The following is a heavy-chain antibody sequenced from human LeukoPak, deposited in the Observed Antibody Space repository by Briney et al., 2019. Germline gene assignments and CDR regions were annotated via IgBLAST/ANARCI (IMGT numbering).Heavy chain of an antibody. Sequence: PGGSLRLSCAASGFTFDDYAMHWVRQAPGKGLEWVSGISWNSGSIGYADSVKGRFTISRDNAKNSLYLRMTSLRAEDMAFYYCAKDAYGSGSYPKVDYGGQETRVTVSS. CDR3: AKDAYGSGSYPKVDY. D-gene: IGHD3-10*01. CDR1: GFTFDDYA. V-gene: IGHV3-9*03. J-gene: IGHJ4*02. CDR2: ISWNSGSI.